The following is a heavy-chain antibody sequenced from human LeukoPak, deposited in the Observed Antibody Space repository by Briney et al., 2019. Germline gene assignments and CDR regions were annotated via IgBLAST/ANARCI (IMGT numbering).Heavy chain of an antibody. CDR2: IYYSGST. D-gene: IGHD5-24*01. Sequence: SETLSLTCTVSGGSIGTYYWNWIRQPPGKGLEWIGYIYYSGSTSYNPALKSRVTISVDTSKNQFSLKVTSVTAADTAVYYCARDRREMATTFYYYYGMDVWGQGTTVTVSS. J-gene: IGHJ6*02. V-gene: IGHV4-59*01. CDR1: GGSIGTYY. CDR3: ARDRREMATTFYYYYGMDV.